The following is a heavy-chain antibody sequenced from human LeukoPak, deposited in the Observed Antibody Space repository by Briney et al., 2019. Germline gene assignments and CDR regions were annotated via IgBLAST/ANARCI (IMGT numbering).Heavy chain of an antibody. J-gene: IGHJ4*02. V-gene: IGHV3-23*01. CDR1: GFTFSSYA. CDR2: ISGSGGST. D-gene: IGHD1-26*01. CDR3: AKNREGGSTCLDC. Sequence: PGGSLRLSCAASGFTFSSYAMSWVRQAPGKGLEWVSVISGSGGSTNYAGSVKGRFTISRDNSETTLYLQVNSLRAEDTAVYYCAKNREGGSTCLDCWGQGTLVTVSS.